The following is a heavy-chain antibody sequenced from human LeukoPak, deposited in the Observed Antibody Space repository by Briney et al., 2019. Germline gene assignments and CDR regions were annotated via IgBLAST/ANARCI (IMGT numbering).Heavy chain of an antibody. Sequence: NPSETLSLTCTVSSGSITTYYWSWIRQPPGKGLEWIGYFHYSGSINYNPSLKSRVTISLDTSKNQFSLKLTSVTAADTAVYYCARQRGDFYYDSSGYYYFDSWGQGTLVTVSS. D-gene: IGHD3-22*01. CDR3: ARQRGDFYYDSSGYYYFDS. J-gene: IGHJ4*02. V-gene: IGHV4-59*08. CDR2: FHYSGSI. CDR1: SGSITTYY.